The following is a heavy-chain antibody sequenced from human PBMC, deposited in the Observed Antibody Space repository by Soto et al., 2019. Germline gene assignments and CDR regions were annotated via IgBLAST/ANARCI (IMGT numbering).Heavy chain of an antibody. J-gene: IGHJ4*02. V-gene: IGHV1-18*04. CDR3: ARDLGGSYYAPVDY. CDR2: ISAYNGNT. D-gene: IGHD1-26*01. CDR1: GYTFTGYY. Sequence: GYTFTGYYMHWVRQAPGQGLEWMGWISAYNGNTNYAQKLQGRVTMTTDTSTSTAYMELRSLRSDDTAVYYCARDLGGSYYAPVDYWGQGTLVTVSS.